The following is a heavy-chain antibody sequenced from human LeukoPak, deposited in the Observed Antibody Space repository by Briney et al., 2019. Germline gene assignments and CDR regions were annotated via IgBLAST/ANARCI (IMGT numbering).Heavy chain of an antibody. J-gene: IGHJ6*02. CDR3: ARPVLRYFDWLPNGMDV. CDR2: IYYSGGT. CDR1: GGSISSSSYY. D-gene: IGHD3-9*01. V-gene: IGHV4-39*01. Sequence: SETLSLTCTVSGGSISSSSYYWGWIRQPPGKGLEWIGSIYYSGGTYYNPSLKSRVTISVDTSKNQFSLKLSSVTAADTAVYYCARPVLRYFDWLPNGMDVWGQGTTVTVSS.